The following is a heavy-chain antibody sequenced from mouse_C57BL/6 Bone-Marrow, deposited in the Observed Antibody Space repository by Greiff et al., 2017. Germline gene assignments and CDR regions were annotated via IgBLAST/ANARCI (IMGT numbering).Heavy chain of an antibody. J-gene: IGHJ4*01. CDR2: IYPGSGNT. V-gene: IGHV1-76*01. D-gene: IGHD2-1*01. CDR1: GYTFTDYY. CDR3: ARRRGNYVNAMDY. Sequence: VQLVESGAELVRPGASVKLSCKASGYTFTDYYIKWVKQRPGQGLEWIARIYPGSGNTYYNEKFKGKATLTAEKSSSTAYMQLSSLTSEDSAVYFCARRRGNYVNAMDYWGQGTSVTVSS.